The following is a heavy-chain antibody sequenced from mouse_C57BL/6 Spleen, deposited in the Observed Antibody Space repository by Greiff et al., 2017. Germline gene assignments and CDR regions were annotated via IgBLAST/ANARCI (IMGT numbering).Heavy chain of an antibody. D-gene: IGHD2-1*01. J-gene: IGHJ2*01. CDR3: AGSGYFGNPYYFDF. CDR1: GYTFTDYY. Sequence: VQLQQSGAELVKPGASVKLSCKASGYTFTDYYINWVKQRPGQGLEWIAWIFPGSGNTYYNEKFKGQATLTVDKSSSTAYMLLSSLTSEDSAVYFCAGSGYFGNPYYFDFWGQGTTVTVSS. V-gene: IGHV1-75*01. CDR2: IFPGSGNT.